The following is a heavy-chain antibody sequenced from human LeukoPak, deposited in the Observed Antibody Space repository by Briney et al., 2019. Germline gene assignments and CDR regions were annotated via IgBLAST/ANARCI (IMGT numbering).Heavy chain of an antibody. Sequence: PSETLSLTCTVSGGSISSSSYYWGWFRQPPGKGLEWIGSIYYSGSTYYNPSLKSRVTISVDTSKNQFSLKLSSVTAADTAVYYCAREYSSSEGWFDPWGQGTLVTVSS. CDR1: GGSISSSSYY. CDR3: AREYSSSEGWFDP. J-gene: IGHJ5*02. CDR2: IYYSGST. V-gene: IGHV4-39*07. D-gene: IGHD6-13*01.